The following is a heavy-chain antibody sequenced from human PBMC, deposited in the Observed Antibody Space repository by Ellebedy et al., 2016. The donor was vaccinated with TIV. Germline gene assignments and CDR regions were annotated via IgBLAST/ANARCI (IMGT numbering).Heavy chain of an antibody. Sequence: MPSETLSLTCSVSGGSINNYYWTRIRQPPGQGLEWIGYIHHSGNSHIHPSLKSRVTLSVDTSKNQFSLDMTSVTAADTATYYCARDLGRYGMDVWGQGTTVTVSS. J-gene: IGHJ6*02. V-gene: IGHV4-59*01. CDR1: GGSINNYY. CDR3: ARDLGRYGMDV. CDR2: IHHSGNS.